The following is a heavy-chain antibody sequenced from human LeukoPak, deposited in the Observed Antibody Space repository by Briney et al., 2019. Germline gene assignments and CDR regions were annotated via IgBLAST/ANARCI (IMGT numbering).Heavy chain of an antibody. D-gene: IGHD2-15*01. CDR1: GLTFDDYA. CDR2: ISGDGGTT. V-gene: IGHV3-43*02. CDR3: AKQTRLCSGGSCYSAPFDY. J-gene: IGHJ4*02. Sequence: GGSLRLSCAASGLTFDDYAMHWVRQAPGKGLEWVSHISGDGGTTYYADPVKGRFTISRDNSKKSLYLQMNSLRTEDSALYYCAKQTRLCSGGSCYSAPFDYWGQGTLVTVSS.